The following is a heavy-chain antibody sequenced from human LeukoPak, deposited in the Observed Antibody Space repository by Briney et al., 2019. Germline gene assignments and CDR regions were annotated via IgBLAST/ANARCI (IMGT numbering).Heavy chain of an antibody. CDR2: ISSSGFTI. V-gene: IGHV3-11*04. CDR1: GFTFSDYY. D-gene: IGHD5-18*01. CDR3: ARDPNSYSREGDY. Sequence: PGGSLRLSCAASGFTFSDYYMSWIRQAPGKGLEWVSYISSSGFTIYYADSVKGRFTISRDNAKNSLYLQMNSLRAEDTAVYYCARDPNSYSREGDYWGQGTLVTVSS. J-gene: IGHJ4*02.